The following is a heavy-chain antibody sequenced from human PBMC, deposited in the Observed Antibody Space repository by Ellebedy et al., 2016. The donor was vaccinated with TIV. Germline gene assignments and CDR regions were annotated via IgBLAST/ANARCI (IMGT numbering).Heavy chain of an antibody. D-gene: IGHD4-17*01. CDR3: ARRGSYGDYAVQINSWFDP. J-gene: IGHJ5*02. V-gene: IGHV3-7*01. CDR2: IYQDGREK. Sequence: PGGSLRLSCAASGFSFRNYWMGWVRQAPGKGLEWVANIYQDGREKYYVDSVKGRFTISRDNAKNSLYLQLNSLRVEDTAVYYCARRGSYGDYAVQINSWFDPWGQGTLVTVSS. CDR1: GFSFRNYW.